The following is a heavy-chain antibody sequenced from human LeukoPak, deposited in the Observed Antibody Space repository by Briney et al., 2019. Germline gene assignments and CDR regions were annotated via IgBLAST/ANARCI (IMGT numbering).Heavy chain of an antibody. Sequence: GGSLRLSCAASGFTFSSYEMNWVRQAPGKGLEWASYISSSGSTIYYADSLKGRFTISRDNAKNSLYLQMNSLRAEDTAVYYCAREGGRGSFFDYWGQGTLVTVSS. D-gene: IGHD1-26*01. CDR2: ISSSGSTI. CDR3: AREGGRGSFFDY. CDR1: GFTFSSYE. V-gene: IGHV3-48*03. J-gene: IGHJ4*02.